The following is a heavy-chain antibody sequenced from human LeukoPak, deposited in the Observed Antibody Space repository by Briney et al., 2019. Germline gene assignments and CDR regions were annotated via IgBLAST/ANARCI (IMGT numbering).Heavy chain of an antibody. V-gene: IGHV3-23*01. Sequence: GGSLRLSCAASGFTFSNYAMNWVRQAPGKGLEWVAGISGSGDSTYYADSVRGRFTISRDNSKNTLFLQMNSLRAEDTAVYYCAKDSLGDVLRYFGYWDQGTLVTVSS. J-gene: IGHJ4*02. CDR1: GFTFSNYA. CDR3: AKDSLGDVLRYFGY. D-gene: IGHD3-9*01. CDR2: ISGSGDST.